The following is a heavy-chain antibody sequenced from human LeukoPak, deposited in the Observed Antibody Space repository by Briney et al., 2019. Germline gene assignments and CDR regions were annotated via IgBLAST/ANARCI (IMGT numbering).Heavy chain of an antibody. V-gene: IGHV1-2*02. CDR1: GYTFTGYY. CDR2: INPNSGGT. CDR3: ARGDSITMVRGRLRYFYMDV. J-gene: IGHJ6*03. Sequence: ASVKVSCKASGYTFTGYYMHWVRQAPGQGLEWMGLINPNSGGTNYAQKFQGRVTMTRDTSISTAYMELSRLRSDDTAVYYCARGDSITMVRGRLRYFYMDVWGKGTTVTISS. D-gene: IGHD3-10*01.